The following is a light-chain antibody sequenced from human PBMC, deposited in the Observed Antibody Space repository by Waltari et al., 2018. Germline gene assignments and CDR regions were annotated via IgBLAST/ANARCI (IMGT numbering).Light chain of an antibody. J-gene: IGLJ2*01. V-gene: IGLV1-40*01. Sequence: QSVLTQPPSVSGAPGQRVTISCTGTRSNIEAGYDVHWYQHVLGTAPKVVIYTNGIRPSVVPDRFSGSKSGTSASLAITGLQAEDEAEYYCQSYDSSLSGWVFGGGTTLTVL. CDR2: TNG. CDR1: RSNIEAGYD. CDR3: QSYDSSLSGWV.